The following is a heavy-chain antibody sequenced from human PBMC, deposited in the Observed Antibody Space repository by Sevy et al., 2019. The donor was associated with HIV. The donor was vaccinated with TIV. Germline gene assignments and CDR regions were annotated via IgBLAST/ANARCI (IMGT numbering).Heavy chain of an antibody. J-gene: IGHJ4*02. CDR2: FYYSGNT. Sequence: TEILSLTCTVSGGSISSSAYYWGWIRQPPGNGVEWIASFYYSGNTYYNPSLKSRVTISVDTPKNQFSLKLSSVTAADTAVDYCATSVSARPDDYWGQGILVTVSS. CDR3: ATSVSARPDDY. V-gene: IGHV4-39*01. D-gene: IGHD6-6*01. CDR1: GGSISSSAYY.